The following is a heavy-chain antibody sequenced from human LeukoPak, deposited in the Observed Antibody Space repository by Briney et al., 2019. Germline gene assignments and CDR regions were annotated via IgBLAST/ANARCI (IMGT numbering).Heavy chain of an antibody. CDR2: ISSDGGST. D-gene: IGHD3-9*01. CDR1: GFTFDDYA. V-gene: IGHV3-43D*03. Sequence: GGSLRLSCAASGFTFDDYAMHWVSQAPGKGLEWASLISSDGGSTYYADSVKGRFTISRDNSKNSLYLQMNSLRAEDTALYYCARGGDRTLTGPFDYWGQGTLVTVSS. CDR3: ARGGDRTLTGPFDY. J-gene: IGHJ4*02.